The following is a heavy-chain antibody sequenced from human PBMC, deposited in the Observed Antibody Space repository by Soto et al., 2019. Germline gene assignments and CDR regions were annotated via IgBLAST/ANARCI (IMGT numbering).Heavy chain of an antibody. Sequence: QVQLVESGGGLVKPGGSLRLSCAASGFIFSDYYMGWIRQAPGKGLEWVSDMSSGGNTIYYADSVKGRFTISWDNAKNSLYLQMNSRRAEDTAVYYCARGAERPYSWGQGTLVTVSS. V-gene: IGHV3-11*01. J-gene: IGHJ4*02. CDR2: MSSGGNTI. CDR3: ARGAERPYS. CDR1: GFIFSDYY. D-gene: IGHD1-26*01.